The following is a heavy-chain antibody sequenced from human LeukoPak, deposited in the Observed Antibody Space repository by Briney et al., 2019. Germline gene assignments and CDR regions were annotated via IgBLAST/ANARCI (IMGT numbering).Heavy chain of an antibody. CDR2: ISPSSGDS. D-gene: IGHD3-16*01. V-gene: IGHV3-21*01. CDR3: ARDGGAVHFDY. CDR1: GFMFSSYF. Sequence: GGSLRLSCAASGFMFSSYFMNWVRQAPGKGLEWVSSISPSSGDSYYADSVRGRFTISRDNAKNSLYLQMNSLRAEDTAVYYCARDGGAVHFDYWRQGTLVTVSS. J-gene: IGHJ4*02.